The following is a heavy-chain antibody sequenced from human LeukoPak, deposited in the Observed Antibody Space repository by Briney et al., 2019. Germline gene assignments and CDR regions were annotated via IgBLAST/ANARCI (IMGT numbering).Heavy chain of an antibody. D-gene: IGHD5-12*01. Sequence: SETLSLTCTVSGGSISSYYWSWIRQPPGKGLEWIGYIYYSGSTNYNPSLKSRVTISVDTSKNQFSLKLSSVTAADTAVYYCASGVATIGNYYYYMDVWGKGTTVTVSS. CDR3: ASGVATIGNYYYYMDV. J-gene: IGHJ6*03. V-gene: IGHV4-59*01. CDR1: GGSISSYY. CDR2: IYYSGST.